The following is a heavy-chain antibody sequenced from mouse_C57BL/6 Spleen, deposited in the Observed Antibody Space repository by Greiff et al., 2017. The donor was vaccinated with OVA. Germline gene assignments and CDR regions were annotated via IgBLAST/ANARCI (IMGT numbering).Heavy chain of an antibody. CDR1: GYTFTDYE. CDR3: TNYGPWYFDV. D-gene: IGHD1-2*01. J-gene: IGHJ1*03. V-gene: IGHV1-15*01. CDR2: IDPETGGT. Sequence: QVTLKESGAELVRPGASVTLSCKASGYTFTDYEMHWVKQTPVHGLEWIGAIDPETGGTAYNQKFKGKAILTADKSSSTAYMELRSLTSEDSAVYYCTNYGPWYFDVWGTGTTVTVSS.